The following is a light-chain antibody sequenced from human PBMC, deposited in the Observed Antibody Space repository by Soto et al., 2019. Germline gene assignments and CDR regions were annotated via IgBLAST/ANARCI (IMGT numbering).Light chain of an antibody. V-gene: IGLV7-46*01. Sequence: QAVVTQEPSLTVSPGGTVTLTCGSSTGGVTSGHYPYWFQQKPGQAPRTLIYDTSNKHSWTPARFSGSLLGGKAALTLSGAQPEDEAEYYCLLYFSGDLVIFGGGTKLTVL. CDR1: TGGVTSGHY. CDR3: LLYFSGDLVI. CDR2: DTS. J-gene: IGLJ2*01.